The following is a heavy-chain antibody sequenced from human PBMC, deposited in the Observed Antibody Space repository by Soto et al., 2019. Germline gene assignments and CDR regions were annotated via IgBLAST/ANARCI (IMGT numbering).Heavy chain of an antibody. CDR1: GYTFTSYG. Sequence: ASVKVSCKASGYTFTSYGISWVRQAPGQGLERMGWISAYNGNTNYAQKLQGRVTMTTDTSTSTAYMELRSLRSDDTAVYYCARGYCSSTSCHYCSGGSCYSDYYGMDVWGQGTTVTVS. CDR3: ARGYCSSTSCHYCSGGSCYSDYYGMDV. V-gene: IGHV1-18*01. D-gene: IGHD2-15*01. J-gene: IGHJ6*02. CDR2: ISAYNGNT.